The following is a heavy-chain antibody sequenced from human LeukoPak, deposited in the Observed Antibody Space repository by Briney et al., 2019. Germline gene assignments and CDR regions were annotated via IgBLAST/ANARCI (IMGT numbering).Heavy chain of an antibody. V-gene: IGHV4-59*01. Sequence: PSESLSLTCTVSGGSISSYYWSWIRQPPGKGVEWIGYIYYSGSTNYNPSLKSRVTISVDTSKNQFSLKLSSVTAADTAVYYCARRSVVRGVIRHYYGMDVWGQGTTVTVSS. CDR1: GGSISSYY. J-gene: IGHJ6*02. CDR3: ARRSVVRGVIRHYYGMDV. D-gene: IGHD3-10*01. CDR2: IYYSGST.